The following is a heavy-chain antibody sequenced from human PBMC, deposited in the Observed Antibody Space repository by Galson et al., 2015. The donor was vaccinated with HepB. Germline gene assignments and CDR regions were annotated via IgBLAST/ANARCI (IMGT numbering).Heavy chain of an antibody. CDR2: ISSSSSTI. V-gene: IGHV3-48*01. D-gene: IGHD1-7*01. CDR1: GFTFSSYS. Sequence: SLRLSCAASGFTFSSYSMNWVRQAPGKGLEWVSYISSSSSTIYYADSVKGRFTISRDNAKNSLYLQMNSLRAEDTAVYYCARESGLELFYYYMDVWGKGTTVTVSS. J-gene: IGHJ6*03. CDR3: ARESGLELFYYYMDV.